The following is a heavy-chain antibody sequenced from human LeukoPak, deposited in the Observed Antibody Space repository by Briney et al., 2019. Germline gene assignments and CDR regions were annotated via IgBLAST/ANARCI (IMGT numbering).Heavy chain of an antibody. Sequence: ASVKVSCKVSGYTLTELSLHWGRQLPGKGLEWVGGFDLEDGETIYAQKFQGRVTMTEDTSTDTAYMELSSLRSEDTAVYYCATDSPGYSSGWYTFWGQGTLVTVSS. CDR3: ATDSPGYSSGWYTF. V-gene: IGHV1-24*01. J-gene: IGHJ4*02. D-gene: IGHD6-19*01. CDR2: FDLEDGET. CDR1: GYTLTELS.